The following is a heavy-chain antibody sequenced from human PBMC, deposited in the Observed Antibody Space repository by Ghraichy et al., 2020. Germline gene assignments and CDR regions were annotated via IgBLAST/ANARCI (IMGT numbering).Heavy chain of an antibody. Sequence: SETLSLTCTVSGGSISSSGYYWGWIRQPPGKGLEWIVSIYYSGTTYYNPSLKSRVTISVDTSKNQFSLRLSSVTAADTAVYYCATRSRQYDILTGYYFDYRGQGTLVTVA. CDR1: GGSISSSGYY. D-gene: IGHD3-9*01. CDR2: IYYSGTT. J-gene: IGHJ4*02. CDR3: ATRSRQYDILTGYYFDY. V-gene: IGHV4-39*01.